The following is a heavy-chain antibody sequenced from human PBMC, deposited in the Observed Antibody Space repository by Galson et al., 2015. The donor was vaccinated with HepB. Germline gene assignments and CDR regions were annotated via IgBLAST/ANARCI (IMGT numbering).Heavy chain of an antibody. CDR3: ARGKDPSRSWVDGLIYYGLAV. CDR1: GFTFSSYA. V-gene: IGHV3-30*04. Sequence: SLRLSCAASGFTFSSYALHWVRQAPGKGLEWVAVISYDGRNKNYADSVKGRFTISRDESRNTLHLQMNSLRAEDTAIYYCARGKDPSRSWVDGLIYYGLAVWGQGTTVTVSS. J-gene: IGHJ6*02. D-gene: IGHD6-13*01. CDR2: ISYDGRNK.